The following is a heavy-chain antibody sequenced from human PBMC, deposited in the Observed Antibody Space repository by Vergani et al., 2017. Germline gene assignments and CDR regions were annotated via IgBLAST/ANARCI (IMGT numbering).Heavy chain of an antibody. CDR3: AKGLGVVRDYFDY. CDR1: GFTFSSYA. J-gene: IGHJ4*02. V-gene: IGHV3-23*04. Sequence: VQLVESGGGVVQPGRSLRLSCAASGFTFSSYAMSWVRQAPGKGLEWVSAISGSGGSTYYADSVKGRFTISRDNSKNTLYLQMNSLRAEDTAVYYCAKGLGVVRDYFDYWGQGTLVTVSS. D-gene: IGHD3-10*01. CDR2: ISGSGGST.